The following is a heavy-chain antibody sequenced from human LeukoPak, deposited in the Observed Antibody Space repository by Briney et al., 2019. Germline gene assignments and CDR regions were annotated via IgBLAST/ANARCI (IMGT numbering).Heavy chain of an antibody. Sequence: ASVKVSSKVSGYTLTELSMHWVRQAPGKGLEWMGGFDPEDGETIYAQKFQGRVTMTEDTSTDTAYMELSSLRSEDTAVYYCATGLIVVVPAAILDAFDIWGQGTMVTVSS. CDR3: ATGLIVVVPAAILDAFDI. D-gene: IGHD2-2*01. CDR1: GYTLTELS. CDR2: FDPEDGET. V-gene: IGHV1-24*01. J-gene: IGHJ3*02.